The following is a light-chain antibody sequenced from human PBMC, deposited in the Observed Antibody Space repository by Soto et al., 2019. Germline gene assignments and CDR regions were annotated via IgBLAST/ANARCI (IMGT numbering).Light chain of an antibody. CDR2: DVS. Sequence: EVLLTQSPVTLSLAPGERATLSCGASQSVSGYLAWYQKKPGQAPRLLIYDVSNRATGIPARLSGSGYGTDLTITISSLETEDFEVYFCQQRSSWPLTFGGGTKVDIK. J-gene: IGKJ4*02. V-gene: IGKV3-11*01. CDR1: QSVSGY. CDR3: QQRSSWPLT.